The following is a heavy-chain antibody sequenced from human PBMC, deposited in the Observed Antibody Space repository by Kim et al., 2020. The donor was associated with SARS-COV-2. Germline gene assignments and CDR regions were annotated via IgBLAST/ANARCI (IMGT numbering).Heavy chain of an antibody. V-gene: IGHV2-70*01. D-gene: IGHD6-13*01. Sequence: SGPTLVNPTQTLTLTCTFSGFSLSTSGMCVSWIRQPPGKALEWLALIDWDDDKYYSTSLKTRRTISKDTSKNQGVLTMNNMDPVDTATYYCARNSGYSSSRYGGYLSHGMDVWGQGTTVPVSS. CDR1: GFSLSTSGMC. J-gene: IGHJ6*02. CDR3: ARNSGYSSSRYGGYLSHGMDV. CDR2: IDWDDDK.